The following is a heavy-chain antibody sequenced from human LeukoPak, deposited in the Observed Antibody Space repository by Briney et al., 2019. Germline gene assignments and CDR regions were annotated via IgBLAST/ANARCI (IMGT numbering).Heavy chain of an antibody. V-gene: IGHV3-21*01. CDR3: ARDLGDFWSGYHR. D-gene: IGHD3-3*01. CDR1: GFTFSSYS. Sequence: NPGGSLRLSCAASGFTFSSYSMNWVRQAPGKGLKWVSSISSSSSYIYYADSVKGRFTISRDNAKNSLYLQMNSLRAEDTAVYYCARDLGDFWSGYHRWGQGTMVTVSS. J-gene: IGHJ3*01. CDR2: ISSSSSYI.